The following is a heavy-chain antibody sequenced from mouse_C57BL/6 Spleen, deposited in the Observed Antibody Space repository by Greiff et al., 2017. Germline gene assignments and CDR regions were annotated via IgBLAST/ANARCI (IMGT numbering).Heavy chain of an antibody. CDR3: ARGYYAMDY. J-gene: IGHJ4*01. Sequence: QVHVKQPGAELVKPGASVKVSCKASGYTFTSYWMHWVKQRPGQGLEWIGRIHPSDSDTNYNQKFKGKATLTADKSSSTAYMQLSSLTSEDSAVYYCARGYYAMDYWGQGTSVTVSS. CDR1: GYTFTSYW. CDR2: IHPSDSDT. V-gene: IGHV1-74*01.